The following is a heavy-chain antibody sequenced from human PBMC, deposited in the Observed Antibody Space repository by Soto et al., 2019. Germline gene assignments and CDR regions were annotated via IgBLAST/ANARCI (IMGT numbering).Heavy chain of an antibody. D-gene: IGHD3-22*01. V-gene: IGHV5-10-1*01. CDR2: IDPIDSYT. Sequence: GASLKISCKGSGYTFTNYWINWVRQVPGKGLEWMGRIDPIDSYTNYSPSFQGRVTISVDKSINTAYLQWSSLKASDTAMYYCAKTYYYDSAGYYAPFDPWGQGTLVTVSS. CDR3: AKTYYYDSAGYYAPFDP. J-gene: IGHJ5*02. CDR1: GYTFTNYW.